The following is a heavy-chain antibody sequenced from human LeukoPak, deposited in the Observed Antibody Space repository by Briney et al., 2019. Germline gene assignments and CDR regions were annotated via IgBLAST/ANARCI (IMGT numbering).Heavy chain of an antibody. CDR3: ASSSSGSNWFDP. D-gene: IGHD3-22*01. V-gene: IGHV1-46*01. CDR2: INPSGGST. J-gene: IGHJ5*02. Sequence: ASVKVSCKVSGYTFTSYYMHWVRQAPGQGLEWMGIINPSGGSTSYAQKFQGRVTMTRDTSTSTVYMELSSLRSEDTAVYYCASSSSGSNWFDPWGQGTLVTVSS. CDR1: GYTFTSYY.